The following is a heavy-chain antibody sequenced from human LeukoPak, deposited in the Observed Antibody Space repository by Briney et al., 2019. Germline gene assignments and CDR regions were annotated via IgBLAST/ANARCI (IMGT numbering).Heavy chain of an antibody. CDR1: GGSISSYY. V-gene: IGHV4-59*08. D-gene: IGHD6-13*01. CDR2: IYYSGST. J-gene: IGHJ6*02. Sequence: SETLSLTCTVSGGSISSYYWSWIRQPPGKGLEWIGYIYYSGSTNYNPSLKSRATISVDTSKNQFSLKLSSVTAADTAVYYCARLGAAAGYLSTYYYYGMDVWGQGTTVTVSS. CDR3: ARLGAAAGYLSTYYYYGMDV.